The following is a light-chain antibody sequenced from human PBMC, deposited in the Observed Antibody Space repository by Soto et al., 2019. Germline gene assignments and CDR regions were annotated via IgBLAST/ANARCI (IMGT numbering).Light chain of an antibody. CDR2: EAS. CDR1: QSINRW. V-gene: IGKV1-5*01. J-gene: IGKJ4*01. Sequence: DIQMTQSPSTLSASVGDRVTITCRASQSINRWLAWYRQKPGKAPNLLIYEASSWQSGVPVRLSGSGSGTEFPLTFSSLQPDDFSTYYCQQYKTYPLTFGGGTKVEIK. CDR3: QQYKTYPLT.